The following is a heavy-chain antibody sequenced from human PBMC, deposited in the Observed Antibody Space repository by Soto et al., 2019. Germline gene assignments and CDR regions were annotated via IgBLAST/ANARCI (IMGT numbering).Heavy chain of an antibody. V-gene: IGHV3-23*01. CDR1: GFTFSSYA. CDR2: ISGSGGST. D-gene: IGHD3-10*01. Sequence: EVQVLESGGGLVQPGGSLRVSCTTSGFTFSSYAMSWVRQAPGKGLEWVSAISGSGGSTYYADSVKGRFTISRDNSKNTLYLQMNSLRAEDTAVYYCAKDQVVRGVIFWFDPWGQGTLVTVSS. J-gene: IGHJ5*02. CDR3: AKDQVVRGVIFWFDP.